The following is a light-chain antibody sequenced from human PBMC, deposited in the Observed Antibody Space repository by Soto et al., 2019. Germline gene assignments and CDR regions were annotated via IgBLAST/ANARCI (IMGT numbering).Light chain of an antibody. J-gene: IGKJ1*01. Sequence: DIVMTQFPDSLAVSLGERATINCKSSQSVLYSSNNKNYLAWYQQKPGQPPKLLLYWASTRESGVPDRFSGSGSGTDFTLTISSLQAEDVAVYYCQQYYNTPWTFGQGTKVEFK. V-gene: IGKV4-1*01. CDR2: WAS. CDR1: QSVLYSSNNKNY. CDR3: QQYYNTPWT.